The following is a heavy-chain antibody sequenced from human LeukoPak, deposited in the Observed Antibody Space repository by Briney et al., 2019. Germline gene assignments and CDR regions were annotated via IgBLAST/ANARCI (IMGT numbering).Heavy chain of an antibody. D-gene: IGHD1-26*01. J-gene: IGHJ4*02. CDR2: ISNSSDTI. V-gene: IGHV3-48*04. Sequence: PGGSLRLSCAASGFTFSHYSMNWVRQAPGKGLEWVSYISNSSDTIYYGGSVQGRFTISRDNDKNSLYLQMNSLRGEDSAVYYCARTLSESWGTPPASWGQGTLVTVSS. CDR1: GFTFSHYS. CDR3: ARTLSESWGTPPAS.